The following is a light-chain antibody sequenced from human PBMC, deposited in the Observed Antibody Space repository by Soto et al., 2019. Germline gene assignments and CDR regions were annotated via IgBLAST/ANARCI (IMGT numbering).Light chain of an antibody. V-gene: IGKV2-28*01. CDR3: MQALQTPFT. CDR2: LAT. CDR1: RNLLQTNGNTY. J-gene: IGKJ4*01. Sequence: EIVMTQSPLSLPVTPGGPASISCSSSRNLLQTNGNTYLDWYLQKPGQSPQLLISLATNRASGVPDRFSGSGSGTDFTLQISRVEAEDVGVYYCMQALQTPFTFGGGTKVDIK.